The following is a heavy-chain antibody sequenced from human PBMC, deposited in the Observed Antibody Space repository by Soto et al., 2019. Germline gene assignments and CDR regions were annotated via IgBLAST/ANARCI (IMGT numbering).Heavy chain of an antibody. CDR1: GFTFSSYA. D-gene: IGHD3-16*02. Sequence: EVQLLESWGGLLQPGESLRLSCAASGFTFSSYAMSWVRQAPGKGPEWVSSISGRGSTNYADSVKGRFTISRDNSKNTLYLQMNSLRADDTAVYYCAKEKDYEYVWGTYRYASDNWGQGTLVTVSS. CDR2: ISGRGST. CDR3: AKEKDYEYVWGTYRYASDN. J-gene: IGHJ4*02. V-gene: IGHV3-23*01.